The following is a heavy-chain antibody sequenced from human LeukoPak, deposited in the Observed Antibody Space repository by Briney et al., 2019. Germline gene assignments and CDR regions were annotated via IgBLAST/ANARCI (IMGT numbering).Heavy chain of an antibody. CDR1: GFTFSSYE. V-gene: IGHV3-48*03. CDR3: ARDRGDGYIEYFDY. CDR2: ISSSGSTI. Sequence: GGSLRLSCAASGFTFSSYEMNWVRQAPGKGLEWVSYISSSGSTIYYADSVKGRFTISRDNAKNSLYLQMNSLRAEDTAVYYCARDRGDGYIEYFDYWGQGTLVTVSS. D-gene: IGHD5-24*01. J-gene: IGHJ4*02.